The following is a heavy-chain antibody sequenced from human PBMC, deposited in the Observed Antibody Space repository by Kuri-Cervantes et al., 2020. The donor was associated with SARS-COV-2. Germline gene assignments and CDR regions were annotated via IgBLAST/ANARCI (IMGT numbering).Heavy chain of an antibody. J-gene: IGHJ4*02. V-gene: IGHV3-43*01. D-gene: IGHD1-1*01. CDR1: GFQFDDYT. CDR2: ISWDGATT. Sequence: GESLKISCAASGFQFDDYTMHWVRQPPGKGLEWVSLISWDGATTYYADSVKGRFTISRDNSRNSLYLQMNALRSEDTALYYCVKGQTGTTLSLDNWGQGTLVTVSS. CDR3: VKGQTGTTLSLDN.